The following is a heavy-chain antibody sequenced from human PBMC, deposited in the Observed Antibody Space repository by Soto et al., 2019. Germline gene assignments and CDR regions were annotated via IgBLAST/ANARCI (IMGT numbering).Heavy chain of an antibody. D-gene: IGHD5-18*01. J-gene: IGHJ5*02. CDR3: AAYGYSMTCTHFHGYS. CDR2: ISGNGGNT. Sequence: PGGSLRLSCAASGFTFSSYAMSWVRQAPGKGLEWVSAISGNGGNTYYADSVKGRFTISRDNSKNTLYLQMNSLRVEDTAVYYCAAYGYSMTCTHFHGYSWGQGSQVTVS. CDR1: GFTFSSYA. V-gene: IGHV3-23*01.